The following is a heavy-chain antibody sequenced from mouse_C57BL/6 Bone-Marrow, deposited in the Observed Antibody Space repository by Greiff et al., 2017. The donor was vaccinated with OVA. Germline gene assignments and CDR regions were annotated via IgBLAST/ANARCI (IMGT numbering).Heavy chain of an antibody. D-gene: IGHD1-1*01. Sequence: VQLQQSGAELVRPGASVKLSCTASGFNIKDDYMHWVKQRPEQGLEWIGWIDPENGDTEYASQFQGKATITADTSSNTAYLQLSSLTSEDTAVYDCTTGDYYGSSYGYYFDYGGQGTTLTVSS. CDR3: TTGDYYGSSYGYYFDY. CDR2: IDPENGDT. CDR1: GFNIKDDY. V-gene: IGHV14-4*01. J-gene: IGHJ2*01.